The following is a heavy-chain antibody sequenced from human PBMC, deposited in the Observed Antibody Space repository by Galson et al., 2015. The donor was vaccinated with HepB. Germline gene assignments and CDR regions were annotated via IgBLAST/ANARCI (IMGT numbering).Heavy chain of an antibody. V-gene: IGHV6-1*01. Sequence: CAISGDSVSSNSAAWNWIRQSPSRGLEWLGRTYYRSKWYHDSAVSVKSRLSLNADASKNQFSLQLYSVTPEDTAVYYCARGWGLHYWGQGTLVTVSS. CDR2: TYYRSKWYH. CDR3: ARGWGLHY. J-gene: IGHJ4*02. D-gene: IGHD1-26*01. CDR1: GDSVSSNSAA.